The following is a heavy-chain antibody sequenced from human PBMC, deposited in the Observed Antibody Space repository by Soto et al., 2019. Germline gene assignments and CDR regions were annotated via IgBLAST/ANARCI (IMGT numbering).Heavy chain of an antibody. V-gene: IGHV3-23*01. J-gene: IGHJ5*02. CDR1: GFTFSSYA. CDR3: AKDQGFDP. CDR2: ISGSGITT. Sequence: EVQLLASGGTLVQPGGSLTLSCAASGFTFSSYAMSWVRQAPGTGLEWVSAISGSGITTYYTDSVKGRFTISRDNSKNTLSLQMNSLRADDTAVYYCAKDQGFDPWGQGTLVTVSS.